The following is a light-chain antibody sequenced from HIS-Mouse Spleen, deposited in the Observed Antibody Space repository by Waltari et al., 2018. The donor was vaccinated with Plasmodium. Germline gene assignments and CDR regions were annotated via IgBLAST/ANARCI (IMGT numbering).Light chain of an antibody. V-gene: IGLV5-45*03. Sequence: QAVLTQPSSLSASPGASASLTCTLRSGINVGTYRISWYQQKPGSPPQYLLRYKSDSDKQQGSGVRSRFSGSKDASANAGILLISGLQSEDEADYYCMIWHSSAWVFGGGTKLTVL. CDR1: SGINVGTYR. J-gene: IGLJ3*02. CDR2: YKSDSDK. CDR3: MIWHSSAWV.